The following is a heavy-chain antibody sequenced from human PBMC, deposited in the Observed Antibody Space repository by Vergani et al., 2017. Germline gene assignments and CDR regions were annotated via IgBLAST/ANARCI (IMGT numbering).Heavy chain of an antibody. Sequence: QVQLQESGPGLVKPPGTLSITCAVSGDSISSNNCWTWVRQPPGKGLEWMGEICHTEDTKYSTSLKSRVTVSGDESRKLFSLRLKSVTAADTAVYYCATIGYRRLGYYFDYWGQGILVTVSS. CDR2: ICHTEDT. CDR3: ATIGYRRLGYYFDY. J-gene: IGHJ4*02. CDR1: GDSISSNNC. V-gene: IGHV4-4*03. D-gene: IGHD3-16*01.